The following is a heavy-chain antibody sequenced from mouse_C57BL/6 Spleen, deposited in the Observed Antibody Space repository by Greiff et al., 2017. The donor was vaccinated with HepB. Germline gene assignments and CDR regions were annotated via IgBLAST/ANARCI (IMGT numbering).Heavy chain of an antibody. Sequence: VKLQESGAELVKPGASVKISCKASGYAFSSYWMNWVKQRPGKGLEWIGQIYPGDGDTNYNGKFKGKATLTADKSSSTAYMQLSSLTSEDSAVYFCAFYYDYDAWFAYWGQGTLVTVSA. V-gene: IGHV1-80*01. D-gene: IGHD2-4*01. CDR1: GYAFSSYW. CDR3: AFYYDYDAWFAY. CDR2: IYPGDGDT. J-gene: IGHJ3*01.